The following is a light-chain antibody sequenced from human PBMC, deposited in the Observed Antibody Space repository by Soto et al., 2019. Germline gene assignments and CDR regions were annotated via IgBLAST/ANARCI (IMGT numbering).Light chain of an antibody. J-gene: IGKJ1*01. CDR1: QSVLYSSNNKNY. CDR2: RAS. V-gene: IGKV4-1*01. CDR3: QQYYNTQT. Sequence: DIVMTQSPDSLAVSLGERATINCKSSQSVLYSSNNKNYLAWFQQKPGQPPKLLIYRASIRESGVPDRFSGSGSGTDFTLTINNVQAEDVAVYYCQQYYNTQTFGQGTKVDI.